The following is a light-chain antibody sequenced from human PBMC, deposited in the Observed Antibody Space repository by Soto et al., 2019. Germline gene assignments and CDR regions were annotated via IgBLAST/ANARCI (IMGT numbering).Light chain of an antibody. CDR3: SSYTSSSTVL. V-gene: IGLV2-14*01. CDR2: DVS. J-gene: IGLJ2*01. Sequence: QSALTQPASVSGSPGQSITISCTGTSSDVGGYNYVSWYQQHPVKAPKPMIYDVSNRPSGVSNRVSGSKSGNTASLTISGLQSEDEANYYCSSYTSSSTVLFGGGTKVTVL. CDR1: SSDVGGYNY.